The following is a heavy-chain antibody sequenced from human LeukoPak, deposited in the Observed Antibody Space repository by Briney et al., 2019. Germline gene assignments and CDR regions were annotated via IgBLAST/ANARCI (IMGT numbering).Heavy chain of an antibody. D-gene: IGHD4-17*01. CDR2: IYSGGST. CDR1: GFTVSSNY. Sequence: GGSLRLSCAASGFTVSSNYMSWVRQAPGKGLEWLSVIYSGGSTYYADSVKGRFTISRDNSKNTLYLQMNSLRAEDTAVYYCARDKLYGDYNFDYWGPGTLVTVSS. J-gene: IGHJ4*02. CDR3: ARDKLYGDYNFDY. V-gene: IGHV3-66*02.